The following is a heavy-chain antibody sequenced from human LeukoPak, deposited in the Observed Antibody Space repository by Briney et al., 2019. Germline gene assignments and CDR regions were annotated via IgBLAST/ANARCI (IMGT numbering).Heavy chain of an antibody. Sequence: SVKVSCKASGGTFSSYAISWVRQAPGQGLEWMGRIIPILGIANYAQKSQGRVTITADKSTSTAYMELSSLRSEDTAVYYCARIITMVRGVTDDYWGQGTLVTVSS. CDR1: GGTFSSYA. V-gene: IGHV1-69*04. J-gene: IGHJ4*02. D-gene: IGHD3-10*01. CDR3: ARIITMVRGVTDDY. CDR2: IIPILGIA.